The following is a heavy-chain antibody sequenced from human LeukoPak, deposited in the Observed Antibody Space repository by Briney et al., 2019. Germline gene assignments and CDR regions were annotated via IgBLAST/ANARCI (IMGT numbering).Heavy chain of an antibody. CDR1: GGSFSGYY. J-gene: IGHJ6*03. D-gene: IGHD6-13*01. V-gene: IGHV4-34*01. CDR3: ARASPRYSSSRPKGDYYYYYMDV. CDR2: TNHSGST. Sequence: SETLSLTCAVYGGSFSGYYWSWIRQPPGKGLEWIGETNHSGSTNYNPSLKSRVTISVDTSKNQFSLKLSSVTAADTAVYYCARASPRYSSSRPKGDYYYYYMDVWGKGTTVTVSS.